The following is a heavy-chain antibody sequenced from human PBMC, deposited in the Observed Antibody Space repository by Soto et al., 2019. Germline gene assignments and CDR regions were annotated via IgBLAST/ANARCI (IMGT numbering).Heavy chain of an antibody. J-gene: IGHJ4*02. CDR3: ARDLATVGKGFDS. D-gene: IGHD5-12*01. CDR1: GFSVTGNH. V-gene: IGHV3-53*01. CDR2: LYTGGTT. Sequence: LRLSCAASGFSVTGNHMTWVRQAPGKGLEWVSSLYTGGTTYYADSVQGRFTISRDSSKNTSFLQMDRLRVEDSAVYYCARDLATVGKGFDSWGPGTLVTVSS.